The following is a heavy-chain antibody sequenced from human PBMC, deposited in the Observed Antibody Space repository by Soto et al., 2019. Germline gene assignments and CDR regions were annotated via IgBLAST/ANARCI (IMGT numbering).Heavy chain of an antibody. J-gene: IGHJ6*03. D-gene: IGHD6-13*01. Sequence: SQTVSLTCAISGDSVSSNSAAWDWISQSPSRGLEWLGRTYYRSKWYNDYAVSVKSRITTNPDTSKNQFSLQLNSVTPEDTAVYYCARVEAAAQEGDYYYYYLDFWAKGTTVTGSS. CDR3: ARVEAAAQEGDYYYYYLDF. CDR1: GDSVSSNSAA. CDR2: TYYRSKWYN. V-gene: IGHV6-1*01.